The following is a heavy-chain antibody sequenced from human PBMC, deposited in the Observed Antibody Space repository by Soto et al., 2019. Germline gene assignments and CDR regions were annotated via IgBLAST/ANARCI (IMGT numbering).Heavy chain of an antibody. CDR1: GGTFSSHV. J-gene: IGHJ4*02. CDR2: IMPIIGTA. D-gene: IGHD3-10*01. V-gene: IGHV1-69*01. Sequence: QVQLVQSGAELQKPGSSVKVSCKASGGTFSSHVFNWVRQAPGQGLEWMGGIMPIIGTANYAQKFQGRVTITADESTSTAYMALSRLRSEDTAVYYCARDLEFRDGNISHLDYWGQGTTVTVSS. CDR3: ARDLEFRDGNISHLDY.